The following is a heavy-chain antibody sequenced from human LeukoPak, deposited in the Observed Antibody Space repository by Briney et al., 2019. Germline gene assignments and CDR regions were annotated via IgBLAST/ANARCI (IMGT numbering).Heavy chain of an antibody. CDR2: ILTSGTS. Sequence: SETLSLTCSVPGGSIRSYYWSWMRQPAGKGLEWIGRILTSGTSNYTPSLKSRVTMSVATSKNQFSLKLISVTAADTAVYHCERAVSGLRLVTRSRHYFDYWGRGTLVTVSS. CDR1: GGSIRSYY. V-gene: IGHV4-4*07. D-gene: IGHD3-9*01. CDR3: ERAVSGLRLVTRSRHYFDY. J-gene: IGHJ4*02.